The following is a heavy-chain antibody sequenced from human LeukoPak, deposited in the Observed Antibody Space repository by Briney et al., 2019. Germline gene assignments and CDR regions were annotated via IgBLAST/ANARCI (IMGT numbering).Heavy chain of an antibody. CDR2: ISSSGSTI. D-gene: IGHD2-21*02. CDR1: GFTSSSYE. V-gene: IGHV3-48*03. Sequence: GGSLRLSCAASGFTSSSYEMNWVRQAPGKGLEWVSYISSSGSTIYYADPVKGRFTISRDNAKNSLYLQMNSLRAEDTAVYYCARDGDCGGACGNGFDIWGQGTMVTVSS. J-gene: IGHJ3*02. CDR3: ARDGDCGGACGNGFDI.